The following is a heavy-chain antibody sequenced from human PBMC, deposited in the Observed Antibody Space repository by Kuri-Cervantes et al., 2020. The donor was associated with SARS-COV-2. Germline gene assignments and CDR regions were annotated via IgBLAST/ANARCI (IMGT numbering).Heavy chain of an antibody. CDR2: ISYDGSNK. J-gene: IGHJ3*02. CDR1: GFTFSSYS. D-gene: IGHD3-10*01. Sequence: GESLKISCAASGFTFSSYSMNWVRQAPGKGLEWVAVISYDGSNKYYADSVKGRFTISRDNSKNTLYLQMNSLRAEDTAVYYCARDNYYGSGSYYSRGAFDIWGQGTMVTVSS. CDR3: ARDNYYGSGSYYSRGAFDI. V-gene: IGHV3-30*03.